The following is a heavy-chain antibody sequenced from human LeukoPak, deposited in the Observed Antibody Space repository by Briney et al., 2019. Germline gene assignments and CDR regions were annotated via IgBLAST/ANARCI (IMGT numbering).Heavy chain of an antibody. CDR3: AGKGKEYFDWFDAFDI. CDR1: GYTLTELS. D-gene: IGHD3-9*01. CDR2: INTNTGNP. J-gene: IGHJ3*02. V-gene: IGHV7-4-1*02. Sequence: ASVKVSCKVSGYTLTELSMHWVRQAPGQGLEWMGWINTNTGNPTYAQGFTGRFVFSLDTSVSTAYLQISSLKAEDTAVYYCAGKGKEYFDWFDAFDIWGQGTMVTVSS.